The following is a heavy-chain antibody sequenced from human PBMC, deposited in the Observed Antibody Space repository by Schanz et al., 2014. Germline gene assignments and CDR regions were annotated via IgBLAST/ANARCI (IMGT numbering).Heavy chain of an antibody. D-gene: IGHD3-16*01. CDR1: GGTFTSYA. V-gene: IGHV1-69*04. CDR2: IIPIVDIT. CDR3: ATIGVNDYWRFGLDL. J-gene: IGHJ6*02. Sequence: QVQLVQSGAAVRKPGSSVRVSCKASGGTFTSYAFSWVRQAPGQVLEWMGRIIPIVDITNYAQKFLGRVTITADKSTSTAYMELKSLRSADTAVYYCATIGVNDYWRFGLDLWGQGTTVTVSS.